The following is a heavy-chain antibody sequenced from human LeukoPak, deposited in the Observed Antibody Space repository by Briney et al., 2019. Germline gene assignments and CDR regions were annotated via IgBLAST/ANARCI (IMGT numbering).Heavy chain of an antibody. CDR3: ARSAAAGLKDAFDI. V-gene: IGHV3-21*01. D-gene: IGHD6-13*01. CDR1: GLTFSSYS. J-gene: IGHJ3*02. Sequence: GGSLRLSCTASGLTFSSYSMNWVRQAPGKGLEWVSSISSSSSYIYYADSVKGRFTISRDNAKNSLYLQMNSLRAEDTAVYYCARSAAAGLKDAFDIWGQGTMVTVSS. CDR2: ISSSSSYI.